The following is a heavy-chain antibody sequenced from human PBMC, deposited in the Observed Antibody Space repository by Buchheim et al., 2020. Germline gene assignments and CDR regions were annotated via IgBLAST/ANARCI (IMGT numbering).Heavy chain of an antibody. V-gene: IGHV4-30-4*07. J-gene: IGHJ6*02. CDR3: ARDGGNSENYYYGMDV. D-gene: IGHD4-23*01. Sequence: QVQLQESGPGLVKPSQTLSLTCAVSGGSISSGGYSWSWIRQPPGKGLERIGYIYYSGSTYYNPSLKSRVTISVDTPKNQFSLKLSSVTAADTAVYYCARDGGNSENYYYGMDVWGQGTT. CDR1: GGSISSGGYS. CDR2: IYYSGST.